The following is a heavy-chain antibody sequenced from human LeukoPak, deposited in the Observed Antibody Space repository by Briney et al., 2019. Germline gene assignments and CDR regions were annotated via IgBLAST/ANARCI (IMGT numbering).Heavy chain of an antibody. J-gene: IGHJ4*02. Sequence: GGSLRLSCAASGFTFSSYAMSWVRQAPGKGLEWVSAISGSGGSTYYADSVKGRFTISRDNSKNTLYLQMNSLRAEDTAVYYCAKDDQYYDSSGYYYGYFDYWGQGTLVAVSS. D-gene: IGHD3-22*01. CDR3: AKDDQYYDSSGYYYGYFDY. CDR1: GFTFSSYA. V-gene: IGHV3-23*01. CDR2: ISGSGGST.